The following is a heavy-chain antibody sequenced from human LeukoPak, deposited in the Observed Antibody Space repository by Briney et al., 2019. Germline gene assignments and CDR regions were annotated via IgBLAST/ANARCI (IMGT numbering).Heavy chain of an antibody. D-gene: IGHD3-9*01. Sequence: PGGSLRLSCAASGFTFSSDAMSWVRQPPGKGLEWVSGVSGSGRRTYYADSVKGRFTISRDNSKNTLYLQMNSLRAEDTAVYYCAKEIDWRGDYWGQGTLVTVSS. V-gene: IGHV3-23*01. CDR3: AKEIDWRGDY. J-gene: IGHJ4*02. CDR2: VSGSGRRT. CDR1: GFTFSSDA.